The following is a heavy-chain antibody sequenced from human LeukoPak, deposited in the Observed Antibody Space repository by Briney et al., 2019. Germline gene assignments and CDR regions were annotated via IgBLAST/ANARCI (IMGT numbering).Heavy chain of an antibody. V-gene: IGHV1-2*06. J-gene: IGHJ4*02. Sequence: ASVKVSCKASGYTFTGYYMHWVRQAPGQGLEWMGRINPNSGGTNYAQKFKGRVTMTRDTSISTAYMELSRLRSDDTAVYYCARVENTAAAVLFDYWGQGTLVTVSS. D-gene: IGHD6-13*01. CDR1: GYTFTGYY. CDR2: INPNSGGT. CDR3: ARVENTAAAVLFDY.